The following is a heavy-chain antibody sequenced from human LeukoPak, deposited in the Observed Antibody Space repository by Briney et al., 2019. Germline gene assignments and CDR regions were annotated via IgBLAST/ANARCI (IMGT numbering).Heavy chain of an antibody. V-gene: IGHV4-39*07. CDR3: ARDSRYCNSISCYGRPGYYGLDV. Sequence: SETLSLTCTVSGGSISSSSYYWGWIRQPPGKGLEWIGSIYYSGSTYYNPSLKSRVTISVDTSKNQFSLNLSSVTAADTAVYYCARDSRYCNSISCYGRPGYYGLDVWGQGTTVTVSS. CDR2: IYYSGST. J-gene: IGHJ6*02. D-gene: IGHD2-2*01. CDR1: GGSISSSSYY.